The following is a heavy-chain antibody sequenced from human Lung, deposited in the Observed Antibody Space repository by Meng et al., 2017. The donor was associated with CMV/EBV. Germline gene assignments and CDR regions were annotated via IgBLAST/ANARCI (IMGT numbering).Heavy chain of an antibody. CDR2: IIPIFGIA. J-gene: IGHJ6*04. Sequence: SVXVSRXASGCTFRHYALSWVRQAPGQGLEWMGGIIPIFGIANYAQKFQGRVTIATDESTSTAYMELISLRSEDTAVYYCARDRTGDCSSTSCYNYYYYYGMDVWGEGTXVTVSS. CDR1: GCTFRHYA. CDR3: ARDRTGDCSSTSCYNYYYYYGMDV. V-gene: IGHV1-69*05. D-gene: IGHD2-2*02.